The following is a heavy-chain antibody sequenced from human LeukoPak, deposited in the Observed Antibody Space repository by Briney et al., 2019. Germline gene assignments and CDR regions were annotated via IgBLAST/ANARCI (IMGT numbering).Heavy chain of an antibody. J-gene: IGHJ4*02. CDR3: ARGGSATATRNVVYY. Sequence: ASVKVSCTASGYTFTSYDINWVRQATGQGLEWMGWMNPNSGNTGYAQKFQGRVSMTRNTSISTAYMELSSLRSEDTAVYYCARGGSATATRNVVYYWGQGALVTVSS. CDR1: GYTFTSYD. D-gene: IGHD4-11*01. CDR2: MNPNSGNT. V-gene: IGHV1-8*01.